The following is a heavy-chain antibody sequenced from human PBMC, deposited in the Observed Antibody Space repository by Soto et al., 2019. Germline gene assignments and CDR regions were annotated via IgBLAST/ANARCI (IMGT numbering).Heavy chain of an antibody. J-gene: IGHJ4*02. CDR2: IYYSGST. D-gene: IGHD3-10*01. CDR1: GGSISSSSYY. CDR3: ATVLWFAELLPY. V-gene: IGHV4-39*01. Sequence: PSETLSLTCTVSGGSISSSSYYWGWIRHPPGKGLEWIGSIYYSGSTYYNPSLKSRVTISVDTSKNQFSLKLSSVTAADTAVYYCATVLWFAELLPYWGQGTLVTVSS.